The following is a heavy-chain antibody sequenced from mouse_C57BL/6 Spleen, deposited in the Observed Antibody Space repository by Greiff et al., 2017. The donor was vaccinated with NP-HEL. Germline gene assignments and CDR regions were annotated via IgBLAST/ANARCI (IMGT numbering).Heavy chain of an antibody. CDR1: GYTFTDYE. V-gene: IGHV1-15*01. Sequence: QVQLKESGAELVRPGASVTLSCKASGYTFTDYEMHWVKQTPVHGLEWIGAIDPETGGTAYNQKFKGKAILTADKSSSTAYIELRSLTSEDSAVYYCNAQAPFAYWGQGTLVTVSA. CDR2: IDPETGGT. J-gene: IGHJ3*01. D-gene: IGHD3-2*02. CDR3: NAQAPFAY.